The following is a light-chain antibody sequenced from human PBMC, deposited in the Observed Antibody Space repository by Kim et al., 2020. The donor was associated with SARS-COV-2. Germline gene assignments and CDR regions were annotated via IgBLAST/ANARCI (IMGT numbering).Light chain of an antibody. J-gene: IGLJ1*01. Sequence: GQSITISCTGTSSDIGFYNVVSWYQQHPGKAPKLMIYDVSGRPSGVSDRFSGSKSGNTASLTISGLQAEDDADYYCTSYTTRKTYVFGSGTKVTVL. V-gene: IGLV2-14*04. CDR2: DVS. CDR1: SSDIGFYNV. CDR3: TSYTTRKTYV.